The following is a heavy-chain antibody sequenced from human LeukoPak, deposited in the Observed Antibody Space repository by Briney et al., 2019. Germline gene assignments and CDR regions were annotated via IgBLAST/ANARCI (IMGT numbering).Heavy chain of an antibody. D-gene: IGHD3-10*01. CDR1: GYSSAIDC. CDR3: ARLDSSPDTMAHIGCCDP. J-gene: IGHJ5*02. Sequence: GGPWPIPGKASGYSSAIDCIAGVGHTPGKGLEWMGTVIPVDSDTIYSPSSQRQVTISADKPISTAYPQSTSLKASDTALYYPARLDSSPDTMAHIGCCDPWGQGTLVTVSS. CDR2: VIPVDSDT. V-gene: IGHV5-51*04.